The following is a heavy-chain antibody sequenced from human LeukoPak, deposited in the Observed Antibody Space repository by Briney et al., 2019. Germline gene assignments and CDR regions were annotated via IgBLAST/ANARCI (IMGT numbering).Heavy chain of an antibody. V-gene: IGHV3-30*18. CDR2: ISYDGSNK. Sequence: PGGSLRLSCAASGFTFSSYGMPWVRQAPGKGLEWVAVISYDGSNKYYADSVKGRFTISRDNSKNTLYLQMNSLRAEDTAVYYCAKNRKQRLENNWFDPWGQGTLVTVSS. CDR3: AKNRKQRLENNWFDP. J-gene: IGHJ5*02. D-gene: IGHD6-25*01. CDR1: GFTFSSYG.